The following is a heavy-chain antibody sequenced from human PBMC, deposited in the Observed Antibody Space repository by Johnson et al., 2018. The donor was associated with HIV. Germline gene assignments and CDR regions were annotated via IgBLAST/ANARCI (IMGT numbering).Heavy chain of an antibody. D-gene: IGHD4-17*01. Sequence: QVQLVASGGGLVKPGGSLRLSCVTSGFGFSTYYMSWIRQAPGKGLECLSYISSSGSSIYYTDSVKGRFTISRDNTKKSLYLQMNSLTADDTAIYYCARDATPWGGDYVGYAFDLWGQGTNVIVSS. V-gene: IGHV3-11*04. CDR2: ISSSGSSI. J-gene: IGHJ3*01. CDR3: ARDATPWGGDYVGYAFDL. CDR1: GFGFSTYY.